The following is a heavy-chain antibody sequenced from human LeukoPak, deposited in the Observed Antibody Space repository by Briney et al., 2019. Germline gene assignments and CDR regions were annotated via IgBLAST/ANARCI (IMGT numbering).Heavy chain of an antibody. V-gene: IGHV4-39*01. CDR2: IFYSGST. CDR1: GGSISSSSYY. D-gene: IGHD5-18*01. Sequence: SETLSLTCTVSGGSISSSSYYWGWIRQPPGKGLEWIGMIFYSGSTYYNPSLKSRVTMSVDTSKNQLSLKLSSVTAADTAVYYCARLSRGYNYGTEYCDYWGQGTLVTVSS. J-gene: IGHJ4*02. CDR3: ARLSRGYNYGTEYCDY.